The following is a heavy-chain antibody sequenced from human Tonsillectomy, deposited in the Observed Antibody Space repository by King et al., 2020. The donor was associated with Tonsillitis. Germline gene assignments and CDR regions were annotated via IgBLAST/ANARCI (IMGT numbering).Heavy chain of an antibody. CDR1: GGSISSYY. CDR2: IYYSGST. Sequence: VQLQESGPGLVKPSETLSLTCTVSGGSISSYYWSWIRQPPGKGLEWIGYIYYSGSTNYNPSLKSRVTISVDTSKNQFSLKLSSVTAADTAVYYCARAFRTMVRGVIITEEGSPAFDIWGQGTMVTVSS. V-gene: IGHV4-59*01. J-gene: IGHJ3*02. CDR3: ARAFRTMVRGVIITEEGSPAFDI. D-gene: IGHD3-10*01.